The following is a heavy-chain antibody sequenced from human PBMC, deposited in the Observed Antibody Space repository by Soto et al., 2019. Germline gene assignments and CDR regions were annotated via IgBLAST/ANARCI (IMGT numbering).Heavy chain of an antibody. J-gene: IGHJ4*02. D-gene: IGHD4-17*01. CDR2: ISGSGSNP. V-gene: IGHV3-23*01. CDR3: AKTASMTIRDGFDH. CDR1: GFTFSSYA. Sequence: GGSLRLSCAASGFTFSSYAMSWVRQAPWQGVECVSAISGSGSNPYYADSVKGRFTISRDNSKNTLYLQMNSLRAEDTALYYYAKTASMTIRDGFDHWGQGTLVNVSS.